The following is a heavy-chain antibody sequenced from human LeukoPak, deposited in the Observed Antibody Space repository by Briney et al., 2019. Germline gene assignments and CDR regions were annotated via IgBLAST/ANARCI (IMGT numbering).Heavy chain of an antibody. J-gene: IGHJ6*03. CDR2: IYYSGST. CDR1: GVSISSGGYY. CDR3: ARDWSYYMDV. Sequence: SETLSLTCTVSGVSISSGGYYWSWIRQHPGKGLEWIGYIYYSGSTYYNPSLKSRVTISVDTSKNQFSLKLSSVTAADTAVYYCARDWSYYMDVWGKGTTVTVSS. V-gene: IGHV4-31*03. D-gene: IGHD3-3*01.